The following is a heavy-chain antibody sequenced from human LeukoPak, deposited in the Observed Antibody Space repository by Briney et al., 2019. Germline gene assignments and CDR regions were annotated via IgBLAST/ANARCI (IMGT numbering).Heavy chain of an antibody. CDR3: ARGGSYLSAFDI. CDR2: INEDGSEK. J-gene: IGHJ3*02. V-gene: IGHV3-7*03. CDR1: GFTFSTYG. D-gene: IGHD1-26*01. Sequence: GGSLRLSCAASGFTFSTYGMHWVRQAPGKGLEWVASINEDGSEKNYVDSVKGRFTISRDNTKNSLYLQMNSLRAEDTAVYYCARGGSYLSAFDIWGQGTMVTVSS.